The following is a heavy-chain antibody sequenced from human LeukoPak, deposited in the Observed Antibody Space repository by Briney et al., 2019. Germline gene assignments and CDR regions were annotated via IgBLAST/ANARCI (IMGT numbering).Heavy chain of an antibody. D-gene: IGHD1-7*01. Sequence: GGSLRLSCAASGFTFSSYWMSWVRQAPGKGLEWVAYIKQDVTEKYYVDSVKGRFSISRDNAKNSLYLQMNSLRAEDTAVYYCARAEYNWNYVRFDYWGQGTLVTVSS. V-gene: IGHV3-7*01. J-gene: IGHJ4*02. CDR1: GFTFSSYW. CDR3: ARAEYNWNYVRFDY. CDR2: IKQDVTEK.